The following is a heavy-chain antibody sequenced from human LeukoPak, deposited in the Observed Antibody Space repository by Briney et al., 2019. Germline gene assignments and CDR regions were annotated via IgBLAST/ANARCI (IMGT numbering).Heavy chain of an antibody. J-gene: IGHJ6*02. Sequence: SETLSLTCNVSGGPMSSSTYYWGWSRQSPGKGLEWIGIMYYSGTTHYNPSLKSRVSIFADMSKSQFSLRLTSVTAADTAMYHCARGILGYSDISAEWDYFSYGMDVWGQGTTVIVSS. CDR1: GGPMSSSTYY. V-gene: IGHV4-39*07. D-gene: IGHD3-9*01. CDR3: ARGILGYSDISAEWDYFSYGMDV. CDR2: MYYSGTT.